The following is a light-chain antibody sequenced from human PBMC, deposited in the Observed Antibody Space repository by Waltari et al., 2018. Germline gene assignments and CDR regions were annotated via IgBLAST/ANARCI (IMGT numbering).Light chain of an antibody. Sequence: QAVVTQEPSVTVSPGGTVTLTCGSSTGAVTSRHYPYWFQQKPGQAPRTLVYDTSNKPSWTPARFSGSVVGGKAALTLSGAQPEDEAEYYCLLHYSGPRVFGGGTKVTVL. CDR2: DTS. J-gene: IGLJ2*01. V-gene: IGLV7-46*01. CDR3: LLHYSGPRV. CDR1: TGAVTSRHY.